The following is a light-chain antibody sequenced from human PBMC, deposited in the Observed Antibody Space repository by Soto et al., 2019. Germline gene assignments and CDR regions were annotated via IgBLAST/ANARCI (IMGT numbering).Light chain of an antibody. V-gene: IGLV2-14*01. J-gene: IGLJ2*01. CDR2: DVS. CDR1: SSDVGGYNY. CDR3: SSYTSSSTLVV. Sequence: QSVLTQPASVSGSPGQSITISCTGTSSDVGGYNYVSWYQQHPDKAPKLMIYDVSNRPSGVSNRFSGSKSGNTASLTISGLQAEDEADYYGSSYTSSSTLVVFGGGTKLTVL.